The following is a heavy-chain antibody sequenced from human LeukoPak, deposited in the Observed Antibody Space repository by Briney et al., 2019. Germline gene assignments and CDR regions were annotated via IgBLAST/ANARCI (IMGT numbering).Heavy chain of an antibody. D-gene: IGHD3-16*01. CDR1: GYTFTSYD. CDR3: ARVRYRLAETYIDY. J-gene: IGHJ4*02. Sequence: ASVKVSCKASGYTFTSYDINWVRQAAGQGREWMGWINPNSGDTNYAQKFQGRVTMTRDTSISTAYMELSRLRSDDTAVYYCARVRYRLAETYIDYWGQGTLVTVSS. V-gene: IGHV1-2*02. CDR2: INPNSGDT.